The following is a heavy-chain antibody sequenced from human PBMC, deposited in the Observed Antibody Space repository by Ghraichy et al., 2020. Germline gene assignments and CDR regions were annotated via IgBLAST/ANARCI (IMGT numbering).Heavy chain of an antibody. CDR3: ARDNWSHQRVADLDY. Sequence: LTCVASGFTFSSYAMTWVRQAPGKGLEWVSLISASGGDRTYAAAVKGRFTSSRDNYKNILYLQMNSLRAEDSAVYYCARDNWSHQRVADLDYWGQGTLVTVSS. CDR1: GFTFSSYA. D-gene: IGHD1-20*01. V-gene: IGHV3-23*01. J-gene: IGHJ4*02. CDR2: ISASGGDR.